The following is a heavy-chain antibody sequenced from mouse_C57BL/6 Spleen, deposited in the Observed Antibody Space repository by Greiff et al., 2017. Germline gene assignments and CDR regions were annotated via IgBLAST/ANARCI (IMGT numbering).Heavy chain of an antibody. D-gene: IGHD2-4*01. V-gene: IGHV3-6*01. J-gene: IGHJ4*01. Sequence: DVQLQESGPGLVKPSQSLSLTCSVTGYSITSGYYWNWIRQFPGNKLEWMGYISYDGSNNYNPSLKNRISITRDTSKNQFFLKLNSVTTEDTATYYCARGDYDEGYYYAMDYWGQGTSVTVSS. CDR1: GYSITSGYY. CDR2: ISYDGSN. CDR3: ARGDYDEGYYYAMDY.